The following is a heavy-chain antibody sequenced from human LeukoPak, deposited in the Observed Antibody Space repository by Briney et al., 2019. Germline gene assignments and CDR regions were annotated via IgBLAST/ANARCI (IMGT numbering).Heavy chain of an antibody. J-gene: IGHJ6*03. D-gene: IGHD6-13*01. CDR3: ARAYSPVAAGSGWEYYYYYMDV. V-gene: IGHV3-48*01. Sequence: GGSLRLSCAASGFTFSSYSMNWVRQAPGKGLEWVSYISSSSSTIYYADSVKGRFTISRDNAKNSLYLQMNSLRAEDTAVYYCARAYSPVAAGSGWEYYYYYMDVWGEGTTVTVSS. CDR1: GFTFSSYS. CDR2: ISSSSSTI.